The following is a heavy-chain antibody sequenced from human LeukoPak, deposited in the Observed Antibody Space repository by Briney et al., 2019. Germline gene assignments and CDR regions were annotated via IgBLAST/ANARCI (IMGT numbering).Heavy chain of an antibody. D-gene: IGHD3-10*01. CDR1: GGSISSSSYY. CDR2: IYYSGST. J-gene: IGHJ4*02. Sequence: SETLSLTCTVSGGSISSSSYYWGWIRQPPGKGLEWIGSIYYSGSTYYNPSLKSRVTISVDTSKNQFSLKLSSVTAADTAVYYCARGVTMVRGPWAYWGQGTLVTVSS. V-gene: IGHV4-39*07. CDR3: ARGVTMVRGPWAY.